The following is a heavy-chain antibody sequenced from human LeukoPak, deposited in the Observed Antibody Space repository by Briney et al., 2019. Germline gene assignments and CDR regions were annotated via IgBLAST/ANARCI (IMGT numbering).Heavy chain of an antibody. CDR3: ARQGTGWSMDNWFDP. D-gene: IGHD6-19*01. CDR1: GYSFTSQW. CDR2: IYPADSDT. J-gene: IGHJ5*02. V-gene: IGHV5-51*01. Sequence: GESLKISCKGSGYSFTSQWIGWVRQMPGKGLEWMGIIYPADSDTKYSPSFQGQVTISADKSISTAYLQWSSLKASDTAMYYCARQGTGWSMDNWFDPWGQGTLVTVSS.